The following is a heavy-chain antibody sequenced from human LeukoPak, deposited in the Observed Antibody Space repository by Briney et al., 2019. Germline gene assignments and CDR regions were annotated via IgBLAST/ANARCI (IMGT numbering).Heavy chain of an antibody. CDR1: GDSVSNDFYY. Sequence: SSETLSLTCTVSGDSVSNDFYYWGWIRQPPGKGLEWVACLSHRGNTWYNPSLESRVTISVDTSKNRFSLNFNSVTAADTALYRCARHNAPRRVGFDFWGQGILVTVSS. D-gene: IGHD3-10*01. CDR2: LSHRGNT. V-gene: IGHV4-39*01. CDR3: ARHNAPRRVGFDF. J-gene: IGHJ4*02.